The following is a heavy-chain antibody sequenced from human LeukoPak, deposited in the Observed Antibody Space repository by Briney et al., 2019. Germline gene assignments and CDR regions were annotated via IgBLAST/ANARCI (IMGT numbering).Heavy chain of an antibody. CDR1: GFTFSNYG. J-gene: IGHJ6*03. V-gene: IGHV3-30*02. Sequence: GGSLTLSCAASGFTFSNYGMHWVRQAPGKGLEWVAFIRYEGINKYYADSVKGRFTISRDNSKNTLYLQMNSLRAEDTAVYYCARDPYSGSYGDYYYDYMDVWGKGTTVTISS. D-gene: IGHD1-26*01. CDR3: ARDPYSGSYGDYYYDYMDV. CDR2: IRYEGINK.